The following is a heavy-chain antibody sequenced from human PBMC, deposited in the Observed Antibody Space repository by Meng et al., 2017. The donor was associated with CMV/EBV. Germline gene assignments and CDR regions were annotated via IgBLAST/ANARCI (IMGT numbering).Heavy chain of an antibody. J-gene: IGHJ3*02. V-gene: IGHV4-39*07. CDR1: GGPISSSSYY. CDR2: IYYSGST. D-gene: IGHD1-14*01. CDR3: ASGGDGNPPVLDAFDI. Sequence: SETLSLTCTVSGGPISSSSYYWGWIRQPPGKGLEWIGSIYYSGSTYYNPSLKSRVTISVDTSKNQFSLKLSSVTAADTAVYYCASGGDGNPPVLDAFDIWGQGTMVTVSS.